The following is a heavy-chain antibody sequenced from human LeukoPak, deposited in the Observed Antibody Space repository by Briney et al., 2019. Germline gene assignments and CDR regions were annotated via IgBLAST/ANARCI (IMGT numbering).Heavy chain of an antibody. D-gene: IGHD1-26*01. CDR2: INHSGRT. CDR1: GGSFRGYY. V-gene: IGHV4-34*01. Sequence: ETLSLTCAVYGGSFRGYYWCWIRQPPGTGLECPGEINHSGRTNYNPSLHSRVTTSVDTSKNQFSLKLSSVTAADTAVYYCARVWIDSGTYYDNRGAFYYWGQGTLVTVSS. J-gene: IGHJ4*02. CDR3: ARVWIDSGTYYDNRGAFYY.